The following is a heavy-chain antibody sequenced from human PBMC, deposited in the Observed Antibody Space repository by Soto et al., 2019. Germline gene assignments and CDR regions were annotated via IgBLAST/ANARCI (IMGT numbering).Heavy chain of an antibody. Sequence: ASVKVSCKASGYTFTSYDINWVRQATGQGLEWMGGIIPIFGTANYAQKYQGRVTITADESTSTAYMELSSLRSEDTAVYYCARVKNYYDSSGYHDAFDIWGQGTMVTVSS. CDR3: ARVKNYYDSSGYHDAFDI. CDR2: IIPIFGTA. J-gene: IGHJ3*02. V-gene: IGHV1-69*13. D-gene: IGHD3-22*01. CDR1: GYTFTSYD.